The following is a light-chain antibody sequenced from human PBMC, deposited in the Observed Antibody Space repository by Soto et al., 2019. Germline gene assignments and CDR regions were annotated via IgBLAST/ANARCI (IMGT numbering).Light chain of an antibody. CDR3: QVWDSGSDHVI. CDR1: NIGGYS. V-gene: IGLV3-21*04. Sequence: SYELTQPPSVSVAPGNTARITCGGNNIGGYSVHWYQQKPGQAPVLVIHYESDRPSGIPERFSGSNSGNMATLTISRVEAGDEADYYCQVWDSGSDHVIFGGGTKLTVL. CDR2: YES. J-gene: IGLJ2*01.